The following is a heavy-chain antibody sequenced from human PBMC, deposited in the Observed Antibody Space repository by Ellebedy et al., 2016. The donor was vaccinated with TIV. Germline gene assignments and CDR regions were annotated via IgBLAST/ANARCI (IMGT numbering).Heavy chain of an antibody. CDR1: GGSFSGYY. J-gene: IGHJ4*02. V-gene: IGHV4-34*01. CDR2: INHSGNT. D-gene: IGHD2-2*01. CDR3: ARGLSVVPAANFDY. Sequence: SQTLSLTCAVYGGSFSGYYWRWIRQPPGKGLEWIGEINHSGNTKYNPSLKSRVTISVDTSKNQFSLKLSSVTAADTAVYYCARGLSVVPAANFDYWGQGTLVTVSS.